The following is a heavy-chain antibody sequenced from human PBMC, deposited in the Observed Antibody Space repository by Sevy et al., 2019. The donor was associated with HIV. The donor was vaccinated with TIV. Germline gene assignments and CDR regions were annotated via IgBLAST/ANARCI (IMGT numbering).Heavy chain of an antibody. V-gene: IGHV4-39*01. CDR1: GGSISSSSYY. J-gene: IGHJ5*02. CDR3: ARHNCLSTNCRGNWFDP. Sequence: SETLSLTCTVSGGSISSSSYYWGWIRQSPGKGLEWIGSIDYSGITYYNPSIKSRVTISVDTSKNQFSLKLSSVTAASAAVYYCARHNCLSTNCRGNWFDPWGEGTLVTVSS. D-gene: IGHD2-2*01. CDR2: IDYSGIT.